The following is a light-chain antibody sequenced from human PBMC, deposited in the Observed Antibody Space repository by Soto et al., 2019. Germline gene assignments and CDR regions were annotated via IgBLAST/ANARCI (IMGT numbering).Light chain of an antibody. Sequence: DIHMTQSPSTLSASVGDRVTITCRASQTISSWLAWYQQKPGKTPKLLVYRASSLESGVPSRFSGSGSGTEFTLTISSLQPDDFATYYCQQHNSYPLTFGGGTKVDIK. CDR3: QQHNSYPLT. J-gene: IGKJ4*01. V-gene: IGKV1-5*03. CDR1: QTISSW. CDR2: RAS.